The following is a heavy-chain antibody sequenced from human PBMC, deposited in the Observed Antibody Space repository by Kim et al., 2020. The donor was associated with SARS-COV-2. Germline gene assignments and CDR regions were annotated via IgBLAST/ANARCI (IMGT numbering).Heavy chain of an antibody. V-gene: IGHV4-59*01. CDR3: ARHYSSSWYTGRPYYYYGMDV. Sequence: SETLSLTCTVSGGSISSYYWSWIRQPPGKGLEWIGYIYYSGSTNYNPSLKSRVTISVDTSKNQFSLKLSSVTAADTAVYYCARHYSSSWYTGRPYYYYGMDVWGQGTTVTVSS. CDR2: IYYSGST. CDR1: GGSISSYY. J-gene: IGHJ6*02. D-gene: IGHD6-13*01.